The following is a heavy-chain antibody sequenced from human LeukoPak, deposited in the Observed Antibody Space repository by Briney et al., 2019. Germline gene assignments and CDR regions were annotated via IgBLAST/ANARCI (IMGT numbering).Heavy chain of an antibody. V-gene: IGHV1-18*01. CDR2: ISAYNGNT. Sequence: ASVKVSCKASGYTFTSYGISWVRQAPGQGLEWMGWISAYNGNTNYAQKLQGRVTMTTDTSTSTAYMELRGLRSDDTAVYYCARAPLNNWNDGSFDYWGQGTLVTVSS. J-gene: IGHJ4*02. D-gene: IGHD1-1*01. CDR3: ARAPLNNWNDGSFDY. CDR1: GYTFTSYG.